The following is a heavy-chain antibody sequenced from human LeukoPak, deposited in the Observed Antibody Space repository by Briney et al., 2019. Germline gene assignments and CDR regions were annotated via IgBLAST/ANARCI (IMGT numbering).Heavy chain of an antibody. CDR3: ARGRYTSSPYFDY. Sequence: PGGSLRLSCAASGFTFSSYDLYWVRQAPGKGLEWVAVIWYDGSNEYYADSVKGRFTISRDNSKNTLYLQMNSLRVDGTAVYYCARGRYTSSPYFDYWGQGALVTVSS. CDR2: IWYDGSNE. CDR1: GFTFSSYD. V-gene: IGHV3-33*01. D-gene: IGHD6-6*01. J-gene: IGHJ4*02.